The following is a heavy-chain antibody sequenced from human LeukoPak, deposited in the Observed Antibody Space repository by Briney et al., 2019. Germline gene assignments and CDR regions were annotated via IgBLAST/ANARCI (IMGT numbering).Heavy chain of an antibody. V-gene: IGHV3-30*02. CDR2: IRYDGSNK. D-gene: IGHD3-10*01. CDR1: GFTFSSYG. J-gene: IGHJ4*02. Sequence: PGGSLRLSCAASGFTFSSYGMHWVRQAPGKGLEWVAFIRYDGSNKYYADSVKGRFTISRDNSKNTLYLQMNSLRAEDTAVYYCAKDGGFGELSYYYFDYWGQGTLVTVSS. CDR3: AKDGGFGELSYYYFDY.